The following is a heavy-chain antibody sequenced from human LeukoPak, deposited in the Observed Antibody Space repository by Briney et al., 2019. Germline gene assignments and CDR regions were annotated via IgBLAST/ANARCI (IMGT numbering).Heavy chain of an antibody. CDR1: GGSISSYY. V-gene: IGHV4-4*07. D-gene: IGHD6-19*01. CDR2: IYTSGST. CDR3: ARDLGQWLVRGAYFDY. J-gene: IGHJ4*02. Sequence: SETLSLTCTVSGGSISSYYWSWIRQPAGKGLEWIGRIYTSGSTNYNPSLKSRVTMSVDTSKNQSSLKLSSVTAADTAVYYCARDLGQWLVRGAYFDYWGQGTLVTVSS.